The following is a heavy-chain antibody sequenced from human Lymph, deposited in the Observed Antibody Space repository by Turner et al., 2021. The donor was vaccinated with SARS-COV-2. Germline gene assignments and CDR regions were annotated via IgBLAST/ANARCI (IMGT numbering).Heavy chain of an antibody. Sequence: EVQLVESGGGLVKPGGYLRLSCAASGFTFSSYSMNWVRQARGKGRECVSTITFTSSYIYYADSVKGRFTISRDNAKNSLYLQMNSLRAEDTAVYDCARCPPDFPYYFDYWGQGTLVTVSS. D-gene: IGHD2-21*02. CDR2: ITFTSSYI. V-gene: IGHV3-21*01. J-gene: IGHJ4*02. CDR3: ARCPPDFPYYFDY. CDR1: GFTFSSYS.